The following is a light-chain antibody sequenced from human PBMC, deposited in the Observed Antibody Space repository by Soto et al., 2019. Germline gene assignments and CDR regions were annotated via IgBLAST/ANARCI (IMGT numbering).Light chain of an antibody. CDR1: SSDVGGYKY. J-gene: IGLJ1*01. CDR2: DVK. V-gene: IGLV2-8*01. CDR3: SSFAGRNTYV. Sequence: QSALAQPPSASGSPGQSVTISCTWTSSDVGGYKYVSWYQQFPGEAPNLIIYDVKKRPSGVPSRFSGSKSGNTAFLTVSGLRPEDEAEYYCSSFAGRNTYVFGSGTKVTVL.